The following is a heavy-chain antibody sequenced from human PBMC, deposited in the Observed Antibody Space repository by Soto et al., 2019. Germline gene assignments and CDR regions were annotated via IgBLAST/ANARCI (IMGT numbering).Heavy chain of an antibody. D-gene: IGHD1-26*01. J-gene: IGHJ4*02. CDR3: ASAWAGGTFRAAY. Sequence: QVQLQESGPGLVKPSQTLSLTCTVSGGSISSGDYYWSWIRQTPGRGLELIGFIHNTGRTYYNPSLQSRASISVDTPKNQFSLSLTSLAATDTDIYYCASAWAGGTFRAAYWGQGTLVTVSS. V-gene: IGHV4-30-4*01. CDR2: IHNTGRT. CDR1: GGSISSGDYY.